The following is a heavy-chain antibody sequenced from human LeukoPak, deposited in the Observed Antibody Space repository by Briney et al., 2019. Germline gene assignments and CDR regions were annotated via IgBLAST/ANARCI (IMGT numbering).Heavy chain of an antibody. CDR1: GGSITSGNYY. J-gene: IGHJ4*02. D-gene: IGHD6-19*01. CDR2: IHYSGTT. V-gene: IGHV4-39*07. CDR3: AREREQWLPRGGFDY. Sequence: SETLSLTCTVSGGSITSGNYYWGSIRQPPGKGLEWIGIIHYSGTTYYNPSLKSRVTISVDKSKNQFSLRLTSVTAADTAVYYCAREREQWLPRGGFDYWGQGTLATVSS.